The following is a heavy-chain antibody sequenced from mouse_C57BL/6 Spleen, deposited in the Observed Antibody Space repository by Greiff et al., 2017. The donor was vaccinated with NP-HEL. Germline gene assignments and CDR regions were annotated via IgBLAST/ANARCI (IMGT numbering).Heavy chain of an antibody. V-gene: IGHV5-17*01. Sequence: EVKLVESGGGLVKPGGSLKLSCAASGFTFSDYGMHWVRQAPEKGLEWVAYISSGSSTIYYADTVKGRFTISRDNAKNTLFLQMTSLRSEDTAMYYCARPDYYGPAWFAYWGQGTLVTVSA. D-gene: IGHD1-2*01. J-gene: IGHJ3*01. CDR1: GFTFSDYG. CDR3: ARPDYYGPAWFAY. CDR2: ISSGSSTI.